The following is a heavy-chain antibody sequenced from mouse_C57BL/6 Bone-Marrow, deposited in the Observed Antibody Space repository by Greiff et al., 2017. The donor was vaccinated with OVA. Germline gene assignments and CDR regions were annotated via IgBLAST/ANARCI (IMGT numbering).Heavy chain of an antibody. J-gene: IGHJ3*01. D-gene: IGHD4-1*01. CDR2: ISDGGSYT. CDR1: GFTFSSYA. Sequence: EVQVVESGGGLVKPGGSLKLSCAASGFTFSSYAMSWVRQTPEKRLEWVATISDGGSYTYYPDNVKGRFTISRDNAKNNLYLQMSHLKSEDTAMYYCARDNWDTAYWGQGTLVTVSA. CDR3: ARDNWDTAY. V-gene: IGHV5-4*01.